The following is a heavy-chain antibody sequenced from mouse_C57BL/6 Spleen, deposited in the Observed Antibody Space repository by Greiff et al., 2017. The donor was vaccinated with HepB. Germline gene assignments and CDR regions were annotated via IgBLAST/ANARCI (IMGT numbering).Heavy chain of an antibody. CDR3: TRRGTTVAWLAY. D-gene: IGHD1-1*01. Sequence: VQLQQSGAELVRPGASVTLSCKASGYTFTDYEMHWVKQTPVHGLEWIGAIDPETGGTAYNQKFKGKAILTADKSSSTAYMELRSLTSEDSAVYYWTRRGTTVAWLAYWGQGTLVTVSA. CDR1: GYTFTDYE. CDR2: IDPETGGT. J-gene: IGHJ3*01. V-gene: IGHV1-15*01.